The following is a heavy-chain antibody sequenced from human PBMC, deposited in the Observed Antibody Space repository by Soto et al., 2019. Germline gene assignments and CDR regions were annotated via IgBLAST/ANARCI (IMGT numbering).Heavy chain of an antibody. CDR2: ISGSGGST. CDR3: AKDISTVSSSWFDY. V-gene: IGHV3-23*01. CDR1: GFTFTSYA. J-gene: IGHJ5*01. D-gene: IGHD6-13*01. Sequence: GGSLRLSCAASGFTFTSYAMSWVRQAPGKGLEWVSAISGSGGSTYYADSVKGRFTISRDNSKNTLYLKMNSLRAEDTAVYYCAKDISTVSSSWFDYWGQGTLVTVSS.